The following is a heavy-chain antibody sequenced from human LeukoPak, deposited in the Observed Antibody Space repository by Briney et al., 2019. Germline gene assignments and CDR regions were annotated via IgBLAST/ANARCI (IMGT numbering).Heavy chain of an antibody. V-gene: IGHV4-61*02. CDR2: IYTSGST. D-gene: IGHD3-3*01. J-gene: IGHJ4*02. CDR1: GGSISSGSYY. CDR3: ARGGNYDFWSGYYFDY. Sequence: SETLSLTCTVSGGSISSGSYYWSWIRQPAGKGLEWIGRIYTSGSTNYNPSLKSRVSISVDTSKNQFSLKLNSVTAADTAVYYCARGGNYDFWSGYYFDYWGQGTLVTVSS.